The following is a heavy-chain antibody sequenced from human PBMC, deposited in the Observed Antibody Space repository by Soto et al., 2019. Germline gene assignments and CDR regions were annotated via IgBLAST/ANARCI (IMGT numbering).Heavy chain of an antibody. J-gene: IGHJ4*02. V-gene: IGHV3-48*01. CDR2: ISSSSSTK. D-gene: IGHD5-18*01. Sequence: PGGSLRLSCAASGFTFSSYSMNWVRQAPGKGLEWVSYISSSSSTKFYADSVKGRFTISGDNARNSLYLQMNSLRAEDTAVYYCASAARGYSYGLDYWGQGTLVTVS. CDR3: ASAARGYSYGLDY. CDR1: GFTFSSYS.